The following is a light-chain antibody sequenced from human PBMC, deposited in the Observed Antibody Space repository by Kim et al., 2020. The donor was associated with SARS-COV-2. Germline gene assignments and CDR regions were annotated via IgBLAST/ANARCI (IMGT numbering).Light chain of an antibody. CDR2: GAS. Sequence: EIVLTQSPGTLSLSPGERATLSCRASQSVSSNFLAWYHHKPGQAPRLLIWGASSRAIGIPDRFSGSGSGTDFTLTISRLEPEDFAVYYCQQYGSSLVTFGQGTKLEIK. CDR1: QSVSSNF. V-gene: IGKV3-20*01. CDR3: QQYGSSLVT. J-gene: IGKJ2*01.